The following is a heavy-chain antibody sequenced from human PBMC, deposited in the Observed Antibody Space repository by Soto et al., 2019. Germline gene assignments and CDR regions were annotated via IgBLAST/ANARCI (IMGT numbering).Heavy chain of an antibody. D-gene: IGHD5-18*01. Sequence: ASVKVSCKASGGTFSSYAISWVRQAPGQGLEWMGGIIPIFGTANYAQKFQGRVTITADKFTSTAYMELSSLRSEDTAVYYCARGSGREYSYGYYFDYWGQGTLVTVSS. J-gene: IGHJ4*02. V-gene: IGHV1-69*06. CDR1: GGTFSSYA. CDR2: IIPIFGTA. CDR3: ARGSGREYSYGYYFDY.